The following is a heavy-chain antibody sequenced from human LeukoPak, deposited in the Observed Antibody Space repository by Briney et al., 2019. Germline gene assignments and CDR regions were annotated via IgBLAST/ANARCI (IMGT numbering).Heavy chain of an antibody. V-gene: IGHV3-30*04. Sequence: QAGGSLRLSCAASGFTFSSYAMHWVRQAPGKGLEWVAVISYDGSNKYYADSVKGRFTISRDNSKNTLYLQMNSLRAEDAAVYFCAKAPVTSCRGAYCYPFDSWGQGTLVTVSS. J-gene: IGHJ4*02. CDR3: AKAPVTSCRGAYCYPFDS. D-gene: IGHD2-21*01. CDR1: GFTFSSYA. CDR2: ISYDGSNK.